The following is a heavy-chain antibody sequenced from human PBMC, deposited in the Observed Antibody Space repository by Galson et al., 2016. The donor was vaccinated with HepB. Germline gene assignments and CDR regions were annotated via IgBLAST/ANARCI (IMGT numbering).Heavy chain of an antibody. CDR3: ARRPIAYCDSSGYYRPDSYYFDY. Sequence: SLRLSCAASGFTFSSYSMNWVRQAPGKGLEWVSSISSSSSYIYYADSVKGRFTISRDNAKNSLYLQMNSLRAEDTAVYYCARRPIAYCDSSGYYRPDSYYFDYWGQGTLVTVSS. D-gene: IGHD3-22*01. CDR2: ISSSSSYI. J-gene: IGHJ4*02. CDR1: GFTFSSYS. V-gene: IGHV3-21*01.